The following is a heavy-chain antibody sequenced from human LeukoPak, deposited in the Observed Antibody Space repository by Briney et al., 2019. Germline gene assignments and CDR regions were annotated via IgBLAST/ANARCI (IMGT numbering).Heavy chain of an antibody. CDR2: INAGNGNT. CDR1: GHTFTSYA. D-gene: IGHD1-26*01. CDR3: AREWELLKPIDY. J-gene: IGHJ4*02. Sequence: ASVKVSCKASGHTFTSYAMHWVRQAPGQRLEWMGWINAGNGNTKYSQKFQGRVTITRDTSASTAYMELSSLRSEDTAVYYCAREWELLKPIDYWGQGTLVTVSS. V-gene: IGHV1-3*01.